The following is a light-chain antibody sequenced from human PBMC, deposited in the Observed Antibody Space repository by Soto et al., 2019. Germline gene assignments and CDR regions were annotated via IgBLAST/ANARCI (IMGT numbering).Light chain of an antibody. Sequence: QSALTQPASVSGCPGQSITISCTGTSSDVGGYNYVSWYQQHPGKAPKLMIYEVSNRPSGVSNRFSGSKSGNTASLTISGLQAEDEADYYCNSYTSTYTGVFGTGTKLTVL. J-gene: IGLJ1*01. V-gene: IGLV2-14*01. CDR3: NSYTSTYTGV. CDR1: SSDVGGYNY. CDR2: EVS.